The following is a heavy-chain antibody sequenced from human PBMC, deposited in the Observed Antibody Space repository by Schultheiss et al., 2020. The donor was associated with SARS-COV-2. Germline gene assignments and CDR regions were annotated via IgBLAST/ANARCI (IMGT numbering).Heavy chain of an antibody. Sequence: SVKVSCKASGYTFTSYGISWVRQAPGQGLEWMGGIIPIFGTANYAQKFQGRVTITADKSTITAFMELSSLRSEDSALYYCARGGGSGSSWYVGYFDLWGRGTLVTVSS. CDR2: IIPIFGTA. CDR3: ARGGGSGSSWYVGYFDL. D-gene: IGHD6-13*01. V-gene: IGHV1-69*06. CDR1: GYTFTSYG. J-gene: IGHJ2*01.